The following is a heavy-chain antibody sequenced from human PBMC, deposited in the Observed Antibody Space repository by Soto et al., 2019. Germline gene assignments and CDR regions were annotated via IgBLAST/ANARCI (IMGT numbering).Heavy chain of an antibody. Sequence: PSETLSLTCTVSGGSISSYYWSWIRESPGKGLEWIAYIHHTGTANYNPSLKGRVTISVDMSKSQFSLRLSSVPVADTAVYFCARYSVATIRFFDYWGQGTLVTVSS. CDR3: ARYSVATIRFFDY. D-gene: IGHD5-12*01. CDR2: IHHTGTA. V-gene: IGHV4-59*01. CDR1: GGSISSYY. J-gene: IGHJ4*02.